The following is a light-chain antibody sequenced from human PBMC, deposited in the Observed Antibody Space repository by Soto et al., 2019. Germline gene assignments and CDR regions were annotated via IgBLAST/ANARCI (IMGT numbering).Light chain of an antibody. CDR2: GIS. CDR3: QQSSKWPRT. CDR1: HTISSSY. J-gene: IGKJ1*01. Sequence: EIVLTQSPGTLSLSPGERATLSCRASHTISSSYLAWYQQKPGQAPRLLMYGISRRATGIPDRFSGSGSGTDFTLTITRLEPEDFAVYYCQQSSKWPRTFGQGTKVDIK. V-gene: IGKV3-20*01.